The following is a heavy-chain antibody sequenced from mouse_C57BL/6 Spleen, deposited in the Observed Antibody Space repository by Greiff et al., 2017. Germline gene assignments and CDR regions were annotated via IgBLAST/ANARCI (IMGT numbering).Heavy chain of an antibody. D-gene: IGHD1-1*01. Sequence: VQLQQSGASVKISCTASGYAFSSYWMNWVKQRPGKGLEWIGQIYPGDGDTNYNGKFKGKATLTADKSSSTAYMQLSSLTSEDSAVYFCARGFITTVVATDYAMDYWGQGTSVTVSS. V-gene: IGHV1-80*01. CDR2: IYPGDGDT. CDR3: ARGFITTVVATDYAMDY. J-gene: IGHJ4*01. CDR1: GYAFSSYW.